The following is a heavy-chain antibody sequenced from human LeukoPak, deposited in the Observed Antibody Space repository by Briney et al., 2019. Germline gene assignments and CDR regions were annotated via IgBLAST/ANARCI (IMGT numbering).Heavy chain of an antibody. J-gene: IGHJ5*02. D-gene: IGHD2-2*01. CDR2: ISSSGNTI. CDR1: GFTFSSYA. CDR3: ARGGYCNSNTCYFNDWFDP. V-gene: IGHV3-48*04. Sequence: GGSLRLSCAASGFTFSSYAMSWVRQAPGKGLEWVSYISSSGNTIYSVDSMKGRFTISRDNAKNSLYLQMNSLRAEDTAVYYCARGGYCNSNTCYFNDWFDPWGQGTLVTVSS.